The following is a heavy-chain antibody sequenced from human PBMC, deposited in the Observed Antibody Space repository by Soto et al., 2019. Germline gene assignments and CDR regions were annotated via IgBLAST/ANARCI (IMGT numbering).Heavy chain of an antibody. D-gene: IGHD5-12*01. CDR3: ARMFRGYSGYESFDY. CDR1: GYTFTSYG. J-gene: IGHJ4*02. Sequence: QVQLVQSGAEVKKPGASVKVSCKASGYTFTSYGITWLRQAPGQGIEWTGWISAYNGNTNYAQKLQGRVTMTTDTDTSTAYMELRSLRSDDTAVYYCARMFRGYSGYESFDYWGQGTLVTVSS. CDR2: ISAYNGNT. V-gene: IGHV1-18*04.